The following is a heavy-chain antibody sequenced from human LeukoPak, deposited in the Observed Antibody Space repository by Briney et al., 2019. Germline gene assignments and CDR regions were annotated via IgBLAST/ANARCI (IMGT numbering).Heavy chain of an antibody. Sequence: KPSETLSLTCAVSGYSISSGYYWGWIRQPPGKGLEWIGSIYHSGSTYYNPSLKSRVTISVDTSKNQFSLKLSSVTAADTAVYYCARHGGLVPAAGIDYWGQGTLGTVSS. J-gene: IGHJ4*02. D-gene: IGHD2-2*01. CDR1: GYSISSGYY. V-gene: IGHV4-38-2*01. CDR2: IYHSGST. CDR3: ARHGGLVPAAGIDY.